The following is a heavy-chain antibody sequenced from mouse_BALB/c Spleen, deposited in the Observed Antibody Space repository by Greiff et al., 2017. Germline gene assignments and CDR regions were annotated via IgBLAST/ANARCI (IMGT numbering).Heavy chain of an antibody. CDR2: IWTGGGT. D-gene: IGHD1-3*01. J-gene: IGHJ3*01. CDR3: VRDGELFAY. V-gene: IGHV2-9-2*01. CDR1: GFSLTSYD. Sequence: VKLMESGPGLVAPSQSLSITCTVSGFSLTSYDISWIRQPPGKGLEWLGVIWTGGGTNYNSAFMSRLSISKDNSKSQVFLKMNSLQTDDTAIYYCVRDGELFAYWGQGTLVTVSA.